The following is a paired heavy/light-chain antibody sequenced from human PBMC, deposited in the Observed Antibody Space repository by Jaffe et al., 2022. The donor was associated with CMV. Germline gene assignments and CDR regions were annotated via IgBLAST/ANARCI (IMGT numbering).Heavy chain of an antibody. CDR2: ISGSGGST. CDR1: GFTFNNYA. J-gene: IGHJ4*02. D-gene: IGHD4-17*01. CDR3: AKGPLRTATTPWFDY. Sequence: EVQVLESGGGLVQPGGSLRLSCAGSGFTFNNYAMSWVRQAPRKGLEWVSYISGSGGSTYYADSVKGRFTISRDNSKNTLYLQMTGLRAEDTAVYYCAKGPLRTATTPWFDYWGQGTLVTVSS. V-gene: IGHV3-23*01.
Light chain of an antibody. V-gene: IGKV3-11*01. CDR1: QSVNNY. CDR3: QQRSNWPLT. CDR2: DAS. Sequence: EIVLTQSPAALSLSPGERVTLSCRPSQSVNNYLAWYQQKPGQAPRLLIYDASNRATGIPARFSGSGSGTDFTLTISSLEPEDFAVYYCQQRSNWPLTFGGGTKVEIK. J-gene: IGKJ4*01.